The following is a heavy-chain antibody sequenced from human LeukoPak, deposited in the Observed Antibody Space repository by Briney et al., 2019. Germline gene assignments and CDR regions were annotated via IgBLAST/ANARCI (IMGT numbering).Heavy chain of an antibody. CDR2: INPSGGST. CDR3: ARGTDDSSDYYHGLRLDY. V-gene: IGHV1-46*03. CDR1: GHTFTSYY. Sequence: ASEKVSCKASGHTFTSYYMHWVRQAPGQGLEWMGIINPSGGSTSYAQKFQGRVTMTRDTSTSTVYMELSSLRSEDTAVYYCARGTDDSSDYYHGLRLDYWGQGTLVTVSS. J-gene: IGHJ4*02. D-gene: IGHD3-22*01.